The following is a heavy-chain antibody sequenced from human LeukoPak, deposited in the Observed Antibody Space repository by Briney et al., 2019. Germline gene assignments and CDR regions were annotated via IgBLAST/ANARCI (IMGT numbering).Heavy chain of an antibody. D-gene: IGHD5-18*01. CDR3: ARGYSYGSYYFDN. J-gene: IGHJ4*02. Sequence: SETLSLTCAVSGDSITSSSYYWAWIRQPPGKGLEWIGTIYHSGSTYYNSSLKSRVTTSVDTSKNQFSLKLSSVTAADTAIYYCARGYSYGSYYFDNWGQGTLVTVSS. V-gene: IGHV4-39*07. CDR1: GDSITSSSYY. CDR2: IYHSGST.